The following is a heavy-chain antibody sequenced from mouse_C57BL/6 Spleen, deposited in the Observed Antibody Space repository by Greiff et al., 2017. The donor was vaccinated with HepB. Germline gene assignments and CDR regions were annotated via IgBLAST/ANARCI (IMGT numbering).Heavy chain of an antibody. CDR3: ARGDDYAAWFAY. CDR2: ISDGGSYT. J-gene: IGHJ3*01. CDR1: GFTFSSYA. V-gene: IGHV5-4*01. D-gene: IGHD2-4*01. Sequence: EVQLVESGGGLVKPGGSLKLSCAASGFTFSSYAMSWVRQTPEKRLEWVATISDGGSYTYYPDNVKGRFTISRDNAKNNLYLQMSHLKSEDTAMYYCARGDDYAAWFAYWGQGTLVTVSA.